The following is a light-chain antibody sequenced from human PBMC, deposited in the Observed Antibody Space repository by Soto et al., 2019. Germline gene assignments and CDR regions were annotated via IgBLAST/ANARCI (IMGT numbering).Light chain of an antibody. CDR1: QSVSSSY. Sequence: EIVLTPSPGTLSLPPGERATLSCRASQSVSSSYLAWYQQKPGQAPRLLIYGASSRATGIPDRFSGSGSGTDFTLTISRLEPEDFAVYYCQQYGSSPWTFGQGTKVDIK. CDR2: GAS. V-gene: IGKV3-20*01. CDR3: QQYGSSPWT. J-gene: IGKJ1*01.